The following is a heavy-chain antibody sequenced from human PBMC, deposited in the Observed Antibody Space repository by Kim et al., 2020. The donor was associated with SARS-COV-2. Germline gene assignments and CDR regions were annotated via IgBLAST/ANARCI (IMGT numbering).Heavy chain of an antibody. CDR2: IYHSGST. J-gene: IGHJ4*02. CDR3: ARDGEAAGFDY. V-gene: IGHV4-38-2*02. D-gene: IGHD6-13*01. CDR1: GYSISSGYY. Sequence: SETLSLTCTVSGYSISSGYYWGWIRQPPGKGLEWIGSIYHSGSTYYNPSLKSRVTISVDTSKNQFSLKLSSVTAADTAVYYCARDGEAAGFDYWGQGTLVTVSS.